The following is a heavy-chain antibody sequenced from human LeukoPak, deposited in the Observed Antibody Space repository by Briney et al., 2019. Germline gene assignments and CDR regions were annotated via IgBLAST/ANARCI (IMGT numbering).Heavy chain of an antibody. J-gene: IGHJ4*02. CDR3: ARLMSGDGYNFDY. CDR2: IYTSGST. CDR1: GGSISSYY. V-gene: IGHV4-4*09. D-gene: IGHD5-24*01. Sequence: SETLSLTCTGSGGSISSYYWSWIRQPPGKGLEWIGYIYTSGSTNYNPSLKSRVTISVDTSKNQFSLKLSSVTAADTAVYYCARLMSGDGYNFDYWGQGTLVTVSS.